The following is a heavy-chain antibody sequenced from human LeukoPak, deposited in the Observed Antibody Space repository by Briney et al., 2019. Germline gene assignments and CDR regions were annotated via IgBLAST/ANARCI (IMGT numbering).Heavy chain of an antibody. CDR3: AADSRVDILTGYYRPYWFDP. CDR2: IVVGSGNT. V-gene: IGHV1-58*01. Sequence: TSVKVSCKSSGFTFTSSAVQWVRQARGHRLEWIGWIVVGSGNTNYAQKFQERVTITRDMSTSTAYMELSSLRSEDTAVYYCAADSRVDILTGYYRPYWFDPWGQGTLVTVSS. CDR1: GFTFTSSA. D-gene: IGHD3-9*01. J-gene: IGHJ5*02.